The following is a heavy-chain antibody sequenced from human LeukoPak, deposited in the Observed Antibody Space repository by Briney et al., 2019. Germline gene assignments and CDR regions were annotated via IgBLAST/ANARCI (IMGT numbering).Heavy chain of an antibody. CDR1: GFTFSSYG. CDR2: ISYDGSNK. CDR3: AKDSHSLLRLGLFDI. Sequence: GGSLRLSCAASGFTFSSYGMHWVRQAPGKGVEWVAVISYDGSNKYYADSVKGRFTISRDNSKNTLYLQMNSLRAEDTAVYYCAKDSHSLLRLGLFDIWGQGTMVTVSS. D-gene: IGHD2-2*01. V-gene: IGHV3-30*18. J-gene: IGHJ3*02.